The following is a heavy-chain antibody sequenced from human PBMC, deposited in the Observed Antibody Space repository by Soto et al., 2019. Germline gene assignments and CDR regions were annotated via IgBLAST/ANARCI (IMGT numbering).Heavy chain of an antibody. CDR3: ARMEGARYFDY. CDR1: GASITTDSYY. J-gene: IGHJ4*02. CDR2: LYYTGST. V-gene: IGHV4-39*01. D-gene: IGHD1-26*01. Sequence: SETLSLTCAVSGASITTDSYYWTWVRQTPGRGLEWIGTLYYTGSTYYNPSLNSRVTISIDTSKNQFSLRLTSVTPADTAVYYCARMEGARYFDYWGQGTLVTVSS.